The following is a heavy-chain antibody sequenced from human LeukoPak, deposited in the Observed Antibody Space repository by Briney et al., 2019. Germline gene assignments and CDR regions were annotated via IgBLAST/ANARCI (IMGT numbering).Heavy chain of an antibody. CDR1: GYTFTSYY. J-gene: IGHJ4*02. D-gene: IGHD1-1*01. CDR3: ARARVSGYFDY. Sequence: ASVKVSCKASGYTFTSYYMHWVRQAPGQGLEWMGIINPSGGSTSYAQKFQGRVTMTRDTSTSTVYMELSSLRSEDMAVYYCARARVSGYFDYWGQGTLVTVSS. V-gene: IGHV1-46*01. CDR2: INPSGGST.